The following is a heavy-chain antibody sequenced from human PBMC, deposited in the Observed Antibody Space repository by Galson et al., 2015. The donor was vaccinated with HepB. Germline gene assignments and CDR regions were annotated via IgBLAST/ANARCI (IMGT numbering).Heavy chain of an antibody. J-gene: IGHJ5*02. CDR2: MSPNSGNT. V-gene: IGHV1-8*01. CDR3: ARLDRGIAARRGQDWFDP. Sequence: SVKVSCKASGYTFTTYDINWVRQATGQGLEWIGWMSPNSGNTGYGQKFQGRVTMTRDTSTNTAYMELNSLRSDDSAVYYCARLDRGIAARRGQDWFDPWGQGTLITVSS. CDR1: GYTFTTYD. D-gene: IGHD6-6*01.